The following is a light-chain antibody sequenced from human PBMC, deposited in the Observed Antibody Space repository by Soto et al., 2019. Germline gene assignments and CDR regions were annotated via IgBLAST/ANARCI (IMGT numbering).Light chain of an antibody. J-gene: IGKJ4*01. CDR3: QQYDHFPLT. V-gene: IGKV1-33*01. CDR2: DVS. CDR1: QDIRTY. Sequence: DIQMTQSPSSLSPSVGDRVTITCQASQDIRTYLNWYQQKPGKAPKLLIYDVSHLESGVPARFSGSGSGTDFSFTITTLQPEDVATYYCQQYDHFPLTFGGGTRVEIK.